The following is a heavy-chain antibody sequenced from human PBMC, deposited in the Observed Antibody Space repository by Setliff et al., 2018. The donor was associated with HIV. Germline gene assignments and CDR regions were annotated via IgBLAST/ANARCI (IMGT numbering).Heavy chain of an antibody. CDR1: GGSISSYY. Sequence: SETLSLTCTVSGGSISSYYWSWIRQPPGKGLEWIGYIYTSGSTNYNPSLKSRVTISVDTSKNQFSLKLSSVTAADTAVYYCARVARRYNWNPNYYYYYMDVWGKGTTVTVSS. D-gene: IGHD1-20*01. CDR3: ARVARRYNWNPNYYYYYMDV. J-gene: IGHJ6*03. V-gene: IGHV4-4*08. CDR2: IYTSGST.